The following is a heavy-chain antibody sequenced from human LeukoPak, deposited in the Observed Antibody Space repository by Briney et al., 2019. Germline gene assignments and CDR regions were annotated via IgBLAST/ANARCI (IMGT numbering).Heavy chain of an antibody. V-gene: IGHV3-11*04. CDR2: ISSSGSTI. Sequence: GGSLRLSCAASGFTFSDYYMSWIRQAPGKGLEWVSYISSSGSTIYYADSVKGRFTISRDNAKNSLYLQMNSLRAADTAVYYCARAPREPYDFWSGSNWFDPWGQGTLVTVSS. J-gene: IGHJ5*02. CDR1: GFTFSDYY. CDR3: ARAPREPYDFWSGSNWFDP. D-gene: IGHD3-3*01.